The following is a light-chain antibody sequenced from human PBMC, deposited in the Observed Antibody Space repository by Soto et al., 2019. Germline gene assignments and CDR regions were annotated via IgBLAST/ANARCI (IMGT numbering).Light chain of an antibody. CDR2: EVS. CDR1: TNNVGSHDL. J-gene: IGLJ1*01. Sequence: QSALTQPASVSGSPGQSIIISCTGTTNNVGSHDLVSWYQQYPGKAPKLILSEVSKRPSGVSHRFSGSKSANTASLTISGLQTEDEADYSCCSYSGPSAPYAFRTGTKLTVL. V-gene: IGLV2-23*02. CDR3: CSYSGPSAPYA.